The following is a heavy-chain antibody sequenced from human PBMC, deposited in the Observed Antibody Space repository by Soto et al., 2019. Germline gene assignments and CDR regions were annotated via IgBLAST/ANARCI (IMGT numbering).Heavy chain of an antibody. Sequence: FGATLGNPTQTLTLTCTFPGFSPRSSGVGVGWIRQPPGKALEWLALIYWDDDKRYSPSLKSRLTITKDTSKNQVVLTMTNMDPVDTATYYCAHRYFDWLFDYWGQGALVTVSS. V-gene: IGHV2-5*02. J-gene: IGHJ4*02. CDR3: AHRYFDWLFDY. CDR1: GFSPRSSGVG. CDR2: IYWDDDK. D-gene: IGHD3-9*01.